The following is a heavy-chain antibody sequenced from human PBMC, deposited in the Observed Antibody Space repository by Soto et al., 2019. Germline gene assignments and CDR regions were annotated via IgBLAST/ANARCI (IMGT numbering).Heavy chain of an antibody. Sequence: QVQLQQWGAGLLKPSETLSLTCAVYGGSFSGYYWSWIRQPPGKGLEWIGEINHSGSTNYNPSLTSRVTISVDTSKNQFSLKLSSVTAADTAVYYCAKREYYDFWSGYYTSIHWFDPWGQGTLVTVSS. V-gene: IGHV4-34*01. CDR1: GGSFSGYY. J-gene: IGHJ5*02. CDR3: AKREYYDFWSGYYTSIHWFDP. D-gene: IGHD3-3*01. CDR2: INHSGST.